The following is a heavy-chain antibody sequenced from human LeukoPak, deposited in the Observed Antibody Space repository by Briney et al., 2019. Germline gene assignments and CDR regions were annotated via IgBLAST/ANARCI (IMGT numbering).Heavy chain of an antibody. Sequence: PGGSLRLSCAASGFTFSSYGMHWVRQAPGKGLEWVAFIRYDGSYKYYADSAKGRFTISRDNSKNTLYLQMNSLRAEDTAVYYCAKGGYSNGRYYYYYMDVWGEGTTVTVSS. J-gene: IGHJ6*03. D-gene: IGHD5-18*01. V-gene: IGHV3-30*02. CDR1: GFTFSSYG. CDR3: AKGGYSNGRYYYYYMDV. CDR2: IRYDGSYK.